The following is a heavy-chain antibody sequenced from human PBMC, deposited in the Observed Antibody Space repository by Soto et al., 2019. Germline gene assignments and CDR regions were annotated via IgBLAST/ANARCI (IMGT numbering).Heavy chain of an antibody. CDR1: GYTFTSYG. V-gene: IGHV1-18*01. J-gene: IGHJ5*02. CDR2: ISAYNGNT. CDR3: ARDGKYYDFWSGYPHPNWFDP. Sequence: GASVKVSCKASGYTFTSYGISWVRQAPGQGLEWMGWISAYNGNTNYAQKLQGRVTMTTDTSTSTAYMELRSLRSDDTAVYYCARDGKYYDFWSGYPHPNWFDPWGQGTLVTVSS. D-gene: IGHD3-3*01.